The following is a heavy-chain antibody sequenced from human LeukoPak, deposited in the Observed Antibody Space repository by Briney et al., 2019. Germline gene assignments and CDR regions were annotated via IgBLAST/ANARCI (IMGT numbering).Heavy chain of an antibody. V-gene: IGHV3-21*01. D-gene: IGHD6-6*01. J-gene: IGHJ4*02. CDR2: ISHSGSYI. CDR1: GFTFSSYS. Sequence: PGGSLGLSCAASGFTFSSYSMNWVRQAPGKGLEWVSSISHSGSYIYYADSVKGRFTISRDNAKNSLYLQMNSLRAEDTAVYYCARLDSSSSADYWGQGTLVTVSS. CDR3: ARLDSSSSADY.